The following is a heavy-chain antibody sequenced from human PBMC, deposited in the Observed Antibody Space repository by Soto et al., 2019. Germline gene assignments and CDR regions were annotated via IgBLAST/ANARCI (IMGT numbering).Heavy chain of an antibody. CDR1: GGSISSGGYY. V-gene: IGHV4-31*03. CDR3: ARGSGIYYYYMDV. CDR2: IYYSGST. J-gene: IGHJ6*03. D-gene: IGHD1-1*01. Sequence: SETLSLTCTVSGGSISSGGYYWSWIRQHPGKGLEWIGYIYYSGSTYYSPSLKSRVTISVDTSKNQFSLKLSSVTAADTAVYYCARGSGIYYYYMDVWGKGTTVTVSS.